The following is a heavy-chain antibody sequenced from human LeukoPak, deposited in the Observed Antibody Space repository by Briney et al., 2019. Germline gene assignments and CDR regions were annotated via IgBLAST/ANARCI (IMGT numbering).Heavy chain of an antibody. Sequence: GDSWKISCKGSGYSFTSYWISWVRQMPGKGLEWMGRIDLSDSSTRYSPSFQGHVTISADKSINTAYLQWSSLKASDTAMYYCARRTGAEWFDPWGQGTLVTASA. CDR2: IDLSDSST. V-gene: IGHV5-10-1*01. CDR3: ARRTGAEWFDP. J-gene: IGHJ5*02. D-gene: IGHD7-27*01. CDR1: GYSFTSYW.